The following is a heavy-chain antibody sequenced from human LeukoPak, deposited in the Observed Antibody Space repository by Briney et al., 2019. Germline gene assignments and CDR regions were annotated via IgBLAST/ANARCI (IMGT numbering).Heavy chain of an antibody. Sequence: SETLSLTCTVSGGSIRSYYGSWIRQSPGKGLEWIGYIYYSGSTYYNPSLKSRVTISVDRSKNQFSLKLNSVTAADTAVYYCATGSYSRDAFDIWGQGTMVTVSS. V-gene: IGHV4-59*12. CDR2: IYYSGST. D-gene: IGHD1-26*01. CDR3: ATGSYSRDAFDI. CDR1: GGSIRSYY. J-gene: IGHJ3*02.